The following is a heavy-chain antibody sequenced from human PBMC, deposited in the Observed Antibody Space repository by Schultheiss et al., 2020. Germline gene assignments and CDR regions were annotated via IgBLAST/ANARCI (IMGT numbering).Heavy chain of an antibody. CDR1: GFTFSNAW. CDR3: TTVSRCSSTSCYGGYYYYMDV. CDR2: IKSKTDGGTT. Sequence: GGSLRLSCAASGFTFSNAWMNWVRQAPGKGLEWVGRIKSKTDGGTTDYAAPVKGRFTISRDDSKNTLYLQMNSLKTEDTAVYYCTTVSRCSSTSCYGGYYYYMDVWGKGTTVNGYS. J-gene: IGHJ6*03. D-gene: IGHD2-2*01. V-gene: IGHV3-15*07.